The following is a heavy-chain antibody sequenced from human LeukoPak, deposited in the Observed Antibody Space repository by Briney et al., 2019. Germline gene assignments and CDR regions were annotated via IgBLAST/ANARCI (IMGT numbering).Heavy chain of an antibody. CDR3: ARGNAYSSSWYLDY. J-gene: IGHJ4*02. Sequence: SETLSLTCTVSGGSISSGGYYWSWIRQPPGKGLEWIGYIYHSGSTYYNPSLKSRVTISVDTSKNQFSLKLSSVTAADTAVYYCARGNAYSSSWYLDYWGQGTLVTVSS. D-gene: IGHD6-13*01. V-gene: IGHV4-30-2*01. CDR2: IYHSGST. CDR1: GGSISSGGYY.